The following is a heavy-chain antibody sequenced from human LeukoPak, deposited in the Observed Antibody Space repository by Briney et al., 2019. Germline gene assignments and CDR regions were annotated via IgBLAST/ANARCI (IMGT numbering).Heavy chain of an antibody. CDR1: GFTFSAYA. J-gene: IGHJ6*02. D-gene: IGHD3-16*01. CDR2: ISPNGGST. V-gene: IGHV3-64*04. CDR3: ARGGGLDV. Sequence: GESLRLSCSASGFTFSAYAMHWVRQAPGKGLEYVSAISPNGGSTYYADSVKGRFTISRDNAKNSLYLQMSNLRAEDTAVYFCARGGGLDVWGQGATVTVSS.